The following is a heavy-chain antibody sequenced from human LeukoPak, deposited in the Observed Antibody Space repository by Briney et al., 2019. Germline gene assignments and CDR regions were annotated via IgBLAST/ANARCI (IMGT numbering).Heavy chain of an antibody. D-gene: IGHD4-17*01. CDR1: GYTFTSYG. Sequence: ASVKVSCKASGYTFTSYGISWVRQAPGQGLEWMGWISAYNGNTNYAQKLQGRVTMTTDTSTSTAYMELRSLRSDDTAVYYCATQDTVTPRGWFDPWGQGTLVIVSS. CDR2: ISAYNGNT. CDR3: ATQDTVTPRGWFDP. V-gene: IGHV1-18*01. J-gene: IGHJ5*02.